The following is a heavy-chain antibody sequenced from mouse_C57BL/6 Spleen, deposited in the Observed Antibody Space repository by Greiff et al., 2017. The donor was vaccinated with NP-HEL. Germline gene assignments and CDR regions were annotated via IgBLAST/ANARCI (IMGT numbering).Heavy chain of an antibody. CDR3: ARFITTVVAKDWYFDV. CDR1: GYTFTSYW. CDR2: IDPSDSYT. V-gene: IGHV1-69*01. Sequence: QVQLQQPGAELVMPGASVKLSCKASGYTFTSYWMHWVKQRPGQGLEWIGEIDPSDSYTNYNQKFKGKSTLTVDKSSSTAYMQLSSLTSEDSAVYYCARFITTVVAKDWYFDVWGTGTTVTVSS. J-gene: IGHJ1*03. D-gene: IGHD1-1*01.